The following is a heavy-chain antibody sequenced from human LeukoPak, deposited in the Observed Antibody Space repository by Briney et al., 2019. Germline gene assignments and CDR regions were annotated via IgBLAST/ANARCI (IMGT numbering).Heavy chain of an antibody. CDR1: GGTFSSYA. CDR3: ASSEGYYYYYMDV. Sequence: SVKVSCRASGGTFSSYAISWVRQAPGQGLEWMGGIIPIFGTANYAQKFQGRVTITADESTSTAYMELSSLRSEDTAVYYCASSEGYYYYYMDVWGKGTTVTVSS. V-gene: IGHV1-69*01. J-gene: IGHJ6*03. CDR2: IIPIFGTA.